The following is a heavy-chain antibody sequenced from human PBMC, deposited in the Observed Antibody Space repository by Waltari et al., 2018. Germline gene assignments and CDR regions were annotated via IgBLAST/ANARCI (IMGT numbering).Heavy chain of an antibody. V-gene: IGHV1-69*12. CDR1: GGTFSSYA. CDR3: ARSITMVREREVYYGMDV. CDR2: FIPIFGTA. Sequence: QVQLVQSGAEVKKPGSSVKVSCKASGGTFSSYAISWVRQAPGQGLEWMGGFIPIFGTANYAQKFQGRVTITADESTSTAYMELSSLRAEDTAVYYGARSITMVREREVYYGMDVWGQGTTVTVSS. D-gene: IGHD3-10*01. J-gene: IGHJ6*02.